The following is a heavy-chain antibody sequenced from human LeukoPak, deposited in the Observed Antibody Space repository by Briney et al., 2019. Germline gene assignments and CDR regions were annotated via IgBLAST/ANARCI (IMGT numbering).Heavy chain of an antibody. CDR2: IHYSGST. V-gene: IGHV4-59*08. D-gene: IGHD3-10*01. Sequence: TLSLTCTVSGGSISSYYWSWIRQPXGKGLEWIGYIHYSGSTNYNPSVKSRVTISVDTSKNQFSLRLSSVTAADTAVYYCARLEGYYGSGSTNWFDPWGQGTLVTVSS. CDR1: GGSISSYY. CDR3: ARLEGYYGSGSTNWFDP. J-gene: IGHJ5*02.